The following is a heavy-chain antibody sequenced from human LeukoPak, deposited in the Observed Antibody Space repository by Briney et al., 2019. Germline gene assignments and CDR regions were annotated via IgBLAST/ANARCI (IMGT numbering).Heavy chain of an antibody. J-gene: IGHJ4*02. CDR3: ARVGGVAGRAIDY. Sequence: GGSLRLSCAASGFTFSSYWMHWVRQTPGKGLMWVSRINSDGSSIGHADSVKGRFTISRDNAKNTLYLQMNSLRAEDTAVYYCARVGGVAGRAIDYWGQGTLVTVSS. CDR1: GFTFSSYW. D-gene: IGHD3-3*01. V-gene: IGHV3-74*01. CDR2: INSDGSSI.